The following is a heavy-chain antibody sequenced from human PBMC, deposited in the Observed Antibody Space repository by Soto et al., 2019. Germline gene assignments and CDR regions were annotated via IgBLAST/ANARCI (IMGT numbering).Heavy chain of an antibody. V-gene: IGHV3-30*18. D-gene: IGHD3-22*01. CDR2: ISYDGSNK. J-gene: IGHJ5*02. Sequence: GGALRLSCSAYEFTFSRYAMPWVRQAPGKGLEWVAIISYDGSNKYYADSVKGRFTISRDDSKNTLYLQMNSLRAEGTAVYYCVKVGEALYYYETSGSKTWFYPWG. CDR1: EFTFSRYA. CDR3: VKVGEALYYYETSGSKTWFYP.